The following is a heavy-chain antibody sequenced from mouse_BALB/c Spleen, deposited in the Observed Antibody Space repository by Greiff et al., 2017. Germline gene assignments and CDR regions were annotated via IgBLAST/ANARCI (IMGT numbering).Heavy chain of an antibody. J-gene: IGHJ2*01. Sequence: EVKLVESGPGLVKPSQSLSLTCTVTGYSITSDYAWNWIRQFPGNKLEWMGYISYSGSTSYNPSLKSRISITRDTSKNQFFLQLNSVTTEDTATYYCARRDGYYYFDYWGQGTTLTVSS. CDR2: ISYSGST. CDR3: ARRDGYYYFDY. CDR1: GYSITSDYA. V-gene: IGHV3-2*02. D-gene: IGHD2-3*01.